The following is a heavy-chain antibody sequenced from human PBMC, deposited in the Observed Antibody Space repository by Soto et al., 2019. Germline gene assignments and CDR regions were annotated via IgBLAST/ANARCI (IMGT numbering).Heavy chain of an antibody. CDR3: AKDRDYGSSCYFY. J-gene: IGHJ4*02. CDR2: ISGSGGST. V-gene: IGHV3-23*01. Sequence: RGSLRLSCAASGFTFSSYAMSWVRQAPGKGLEWVSAISGSGGSTYYADSVKGRFTISRDHAKNTLYLQMNSLRAEDMAVYYCAKDRDYGSSCYFYWGQGTMLTVYS. D-gene: IGHD3-22*01. CDR1: GFTFSSYA.